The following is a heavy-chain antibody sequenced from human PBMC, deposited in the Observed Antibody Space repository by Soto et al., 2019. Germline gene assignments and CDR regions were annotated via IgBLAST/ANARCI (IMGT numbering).Heavy chain of an antibody. J-gene: IGHJ6*02. V-gene: IGHV3-48*02. Sequence: GGSLRLSCAASGFTFSSYSMNWVRQAPGKGLEWVSYISSSSSTIYYADSVKGRFTISRDNAKNSLYLQMNSLRDEDTAVYYCARDRWATVTTEYYYYGMDVWGQGTTVTVSS. CDR1: GFTFSSYS. D-gene: IGHD4-4*01. CDR3: ARDRWATVTTEYYYYGMDV. CDR2: ISSSSSTI.